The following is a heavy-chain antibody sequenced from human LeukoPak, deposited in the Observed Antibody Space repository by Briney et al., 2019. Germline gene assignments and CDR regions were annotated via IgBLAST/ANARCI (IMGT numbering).Heavy chain of an antibody. V-gene: IGHV3-23*01. CDR2: ISGSGGST. Sequence: GGSLTLSCAASGFTISSYAMSWVRQAPGKGLEWVSAISGSGGSTYYADSVKGRFTISRDNSKNTLYLQMNSLRAEDTAVYYCAKAPQGITVPFDYWGQGTLVTVSS. CDR3: AKAPQGITVPFDY. J-gene: IGHJ4*02. CDR1: GFTISSYA. D-gene: IGHD3-16*01.